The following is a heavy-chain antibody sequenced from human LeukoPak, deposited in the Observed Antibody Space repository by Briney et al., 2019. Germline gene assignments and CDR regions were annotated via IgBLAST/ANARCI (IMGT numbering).Heavy chain of an antibody. J-gene: IGHJ3*02. Sequence: GGSLRLSCAVSGFTFSDYYMSRIRQAPGKELEWVSYISSSGSTIYYADSVKGRFTISRDNAKNSLYLQMNSLRAEDTAVYYCASWKGGSLGGAFDIWGQGTMVTVSS. D-gene: IGHD1-26*01. CDR2: ISSSGSTI. V-gene: IGHV3-11*01. CDR3: ASWKGGSLGGAFDI. CDR1: GFTFSDYY.